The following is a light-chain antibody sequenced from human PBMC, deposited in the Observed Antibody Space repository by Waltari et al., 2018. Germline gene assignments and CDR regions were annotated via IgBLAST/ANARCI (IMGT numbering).Light chain of an antibody. CDR1: SSNFGAGYD. CDR3: QSYDTGLKGYV. Sequence: QSVLTQPPSVSGAPGQRVTISCTGSSSNFGAGYDVHWYQQLPGTAPKVLIYVDINRTSGVPYRFAGSKAGASASLAITWLQAEDEADYYCQSYDTGLKGYVFGTGTKVTVL. CDR2: VDI. J-gene: IGLJ1*01. V-gene: IGLV1-40*01.